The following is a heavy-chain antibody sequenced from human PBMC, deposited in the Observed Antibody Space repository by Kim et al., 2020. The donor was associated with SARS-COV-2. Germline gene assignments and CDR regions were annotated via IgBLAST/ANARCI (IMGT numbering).Heavy chain of an antibody. D-gene: IGHD6-13*01. J-gene: IGHJ6*02. CDR3: ATVGGLAAAGLKLYSYYGLDV. CDR2: FDLEDDET. Sequence: ASVKVSCKVSGYTLTELSMHWVRQTPGKGLEWMGGFDLEDDETIYAQKFQGRVTMTEDTSTDTAYMELSSLRSEDTAVYYCATVGGLAAAGLKLYSYYGLDVWGQGTTVTVSS. CDR1: GYTLTELS. V-gene: IGHV1-24*01.